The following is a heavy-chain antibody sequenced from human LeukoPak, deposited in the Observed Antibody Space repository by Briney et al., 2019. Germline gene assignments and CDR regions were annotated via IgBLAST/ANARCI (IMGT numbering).Heavy chain of an antibody. Sequence: GGTLRLSCAASGFTFSSYGMSWVRQAPGKGLEWVSSISSISSSYIYYADSVKGRFTISRDNARNSLYLQMNSLRAEDTAVYYCAREGYYGSGSFSSDWGQGTLVTVSS. V-gene: IGHV3-21*04. CDR2: ISSISSSYI. D-gene: IGHD3-10*01. CDR3: AREGYYGSGSFSSD. CDR1: GFTFSSYG. J-gene: IGHJ4*02.